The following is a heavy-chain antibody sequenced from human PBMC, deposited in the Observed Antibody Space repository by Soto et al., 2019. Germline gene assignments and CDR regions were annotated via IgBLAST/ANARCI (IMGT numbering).Heavy chain of an antibody. D-gene: IGHD6-6*01. CDR1: GYTFSDSY. J-gene: IGHJ4*02. CDR2: INPNSGGT. V-gene: IGHV1-2*02. CDR3: ARGRGRVALGHSSSLDF. Sequence: ASVKVSCKASGYTFSDSYVYWVRQAPGQGLEWMGWINPNSGGTYYPQKFQGRVTMTRDTSINTAYMELSGLRSDDTAVYFCARGRGRVALGHSSSLDFWGQGTLVTVSS.